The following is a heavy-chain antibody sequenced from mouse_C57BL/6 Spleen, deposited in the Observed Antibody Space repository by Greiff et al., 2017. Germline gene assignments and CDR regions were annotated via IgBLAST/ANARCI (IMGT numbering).Heavy chain of an antibody. Sequence: EVQLVESGGGLVKPGGSLKLSCAASGITFSDYGMHWVRQAPEKGLEWVAYISSGSSTIYYADTVKGRFTISRDNAKNTLFLQMTSLRSEDTAMYYCARPYYGSRNYFDYWGQGTTLTVSS. J-gene: IGHJ2*01. CDR2: ISSGSSTI. CDR3: ARPYYGSRNYFDY. D-gene: IGHD1-1*01. V-gene: IGHV5-17*01. CDR1: GITFSDYG.